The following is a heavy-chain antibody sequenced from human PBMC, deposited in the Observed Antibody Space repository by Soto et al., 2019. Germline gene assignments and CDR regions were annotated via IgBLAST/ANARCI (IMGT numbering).Heavy chain of an antibody. D-gene: IGHD1-1*01. J-gene: IGHJ1*01. Sequence: EVQLVESGGGLVQPGGSLRLSCAASGFTFSTYWMTWVRQPPGKGLEWVANMDQDGSVTYYVDYVRGRFTVSRDYAKNSLYVQRNGLRVQETSLYYCGCGGQLCIYWRHGTLGTV. CDR3: GCGGQLCIY. V-gene: IGHV3-7*01. CDR1: GFTFSTYW. CDR2: MDQDGSVT.